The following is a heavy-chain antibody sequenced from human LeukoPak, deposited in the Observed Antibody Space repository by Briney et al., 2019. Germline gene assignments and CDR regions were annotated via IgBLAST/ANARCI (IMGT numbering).Heavy chain of an antibody. D-gene: IGHD6-13*01. J-gene: IGHJ4*02. CDR3: ARLYSSSHAFSY. Sequence: SETLSLTCTVSGGSISSYYWSWIRQPPGKGLEWIGYIYYSGSTNYNPSLKSRVTISVDTSKNQFSLKLSSVTTADTAVYYCARLYSSSHAFSYWGQGTLVTVSS. V-gene: IGHV4-59*01. CDR1: GGSISSYY. CDR2: IYYSGST.